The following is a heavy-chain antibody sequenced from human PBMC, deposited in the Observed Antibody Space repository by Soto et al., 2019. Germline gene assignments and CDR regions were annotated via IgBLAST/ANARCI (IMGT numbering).Heavy chain of an antibody. CDR2: IRGSGGNK. J-gene: IGHJ3*02. D-gene: IGHD3-3*01. Sequence: GGSLRLSCAASGFTFSSYGMTWVRQAPGKGLEWVSAIRGSGGNKYYTESVKGRFTISRDNSKNTLFLQMSSLRAEDTAAYYCAKDWTSIWGQGTMVTVSS. V-gene: IGHV3-23*01. CDR3: AKDWTSI. CDR1: GFTFSSYG.